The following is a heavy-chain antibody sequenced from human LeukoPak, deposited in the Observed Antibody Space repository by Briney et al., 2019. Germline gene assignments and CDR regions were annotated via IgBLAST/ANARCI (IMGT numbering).Heavy chain of an antibody. D-gene: IGHD3-22*01. Sequence: PGGSLRLSCAASGFTFRSYALSWVRQAPGKGLEWVSAISGSGGSTYYADSVKGRFTISRDNSKNTLYLQMNSLRAEDTAVYYCASHHYYDSSGLDDYFDYWGQGTLVTVSS. CDR3: ASHHYYDSSGLDDYFDY. V-gene: IGHV3-23*01. CDR1: GFTFRSYA. J-gene: IGHJ4*02. CDR2: ISGSGGST.